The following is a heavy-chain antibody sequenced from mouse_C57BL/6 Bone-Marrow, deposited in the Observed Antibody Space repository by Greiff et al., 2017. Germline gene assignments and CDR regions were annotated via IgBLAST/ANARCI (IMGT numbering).Heavy chain of an antibody. D-gene: IGHD2-5*01. CDR3: ARKGVIDY. CDR2: IDPSDSYT. V-gene: IGHV1-69*01. Sequence: QVQLQQPGAELVMPGASVKLSCKASGYTFTSYWMHWVKQRPGQGLEWIGEIDPSDSYTNYNQKFKGKATLTVDKSSSTAYMQLSSLTSEDSAVDYCARKGVIDYWGQGTTLTVSS. CDR1: GYTFTSYW. J-gene: IGHJ2*01.